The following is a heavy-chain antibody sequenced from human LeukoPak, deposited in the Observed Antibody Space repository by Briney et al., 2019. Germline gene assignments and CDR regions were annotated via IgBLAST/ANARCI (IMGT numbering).Heavy chain of an antibody. CDR3: ARVGLLPKRYAEF. CDR2: ISGSSGTT. V-gene: IGHV3-23*01. D-gene: IGHD3/OR15-3a*01. Sequence: GGSLRLSCIASGLVFSNYGMSWVRQAPGKGLEWVSAISGSSGTTYYADSVKGRFTISRDNSKNTLYLQMNSLRAEDTAIYYCARVGLLPKRYAEFWGQGTLVTVSS. J-gene: IGHJ4*02. CDR1: GLVFSNYG.